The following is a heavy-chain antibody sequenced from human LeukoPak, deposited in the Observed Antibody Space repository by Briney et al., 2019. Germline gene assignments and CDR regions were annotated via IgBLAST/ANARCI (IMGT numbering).Heavy chain of an antibody. CDR3: ARAAHIVVVTAIYDY. CDR1: GFTFSSYS. D-gene: IGHD2-21*02. CDR2: ISSSSSYI. V-gene: IGHV3-21*04. J-gene: IGHJ4*02. Sequence: GGSLRLSFAASGFTFSSYSMNWVRQAPGKGLEWVSSISSSSSYIYYADSVKGRFTISRDNAKNSLYLQMNSLRAEDTAVYYCARAAHIVVVTAIYDYWGQGTLVTVSS.